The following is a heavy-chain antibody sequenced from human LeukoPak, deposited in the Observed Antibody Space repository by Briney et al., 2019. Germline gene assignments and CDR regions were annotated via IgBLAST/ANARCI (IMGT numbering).Heavy chain of an antibody. CDR2: INHSGST. V-gene: IGHV4-34*01. CDR1: GGSFSGYY. J-gene: IGHJ5*02. Sequence: PSETLSLTCAVYGGSFSGYYWSWIRQPPGKGLEWIGEINHSGSTNYNPSLKSRVTISVDTSKNQFSLKLSSVTAADTAVYYCARHCSGGSCQTTWGQGTLVTVSS. CDR3: ARHCSGGSCQTT. D-gene: IGHD2-15*01.